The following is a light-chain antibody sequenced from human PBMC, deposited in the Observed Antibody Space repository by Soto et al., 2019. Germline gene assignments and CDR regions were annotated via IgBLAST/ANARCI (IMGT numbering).Light chain of an antibody. J-gene: IGKJ5*01. Sequence: EIVLTQSPATLSLSPGQRATLSCRASQSVTSYLAWYQQKPGQAPRLLVYDASTRATGIPPRFSGSGSGTDFTLTISSLQPEDFATYYCQQSYSTPITFGQGTRLEIK. CDR2: DAS. CDR3: QQSYSTPIT. V-gene: IGKV3-11*01. CDR1: QSVTSY.